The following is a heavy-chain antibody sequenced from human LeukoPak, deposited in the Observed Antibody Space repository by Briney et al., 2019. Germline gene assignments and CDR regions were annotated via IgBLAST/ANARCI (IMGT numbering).Heavy chain of an antibody. CDR1: GFTFSSYA. CDR2: IIVSGDNT. J-gene: IGHJ4*02. D-gene: IGHD1-26*01. V-gene: IGHV3-23*01. Sequence: PGGSLRLSCAASGFTFSSYAMSWVRQAPGKGLEWFSTIIVSGDNTYYADSVRGRFTISRDNSRNTLYLQMNSLRAEDTAFYYCAKGGSVGATTYFFDYWGQGTLVTVSS. CDR3: AKGGSVGATTYFFDY.